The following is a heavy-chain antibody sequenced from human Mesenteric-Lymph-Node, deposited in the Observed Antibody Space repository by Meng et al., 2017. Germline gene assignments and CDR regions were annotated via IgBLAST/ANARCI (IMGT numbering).Heavy chain of an antibody. D-gene: IGHD3-10*01. CDR2: IWYDGSNK. CDR1: GFTFSSYG. J-gene: IGHJ4*02. CDR3: ARSLLWFGESRTGPFDY. Sequence: LKISCAASGFTFSSYGMHWVRQAPGKGLEWVAVIWYDGSNKYYADSVKGRFTISRDNSKNTLYLQMNSLRAEDTAVYYCARSLLWFGESRTGPFDYWGQGTLVTVSS. V-gene: IGHV3-33*01.